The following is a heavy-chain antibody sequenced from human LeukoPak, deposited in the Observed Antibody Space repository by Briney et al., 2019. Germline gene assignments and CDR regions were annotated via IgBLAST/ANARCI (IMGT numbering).Heavy chain of an antibody. J-gene: IGHJ4*02. Sequence: SETLSLTCAVSGGSISNYYWSWIRQPPGKGLEWIGYIYYNGRTNYKSSLKSRVTISVDTSKNQFSLKLNSVTAADTAVYYCARGYQVVWYTWGQGTLVTVSS. CDR1: GGSISNYY. CDR3: ARGYQVVWYT. V-gene: IGHV4-59*01. D-gene: IGHD2-2*01. CDR2: IYYNGRT.